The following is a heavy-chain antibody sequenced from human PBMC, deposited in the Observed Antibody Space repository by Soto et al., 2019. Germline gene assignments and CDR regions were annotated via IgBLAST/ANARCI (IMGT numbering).Heavy chain of an antibody. Sequence: ASVKVSCKASGYTFTSYDINWVRQATGQGLEWMGWMNPNSGNTGYAQKFQGRVTMTRNTSISTAYMELSSPRSEDTAVYYCARGARSSSWYGDYYYYMDVWGKGTTVTVSS. V-gene: IGHV1-8*01. CDR3: ARGARSSSWYGDYYYYMDV. CDR2: MNPNSGNT. D-gene: IGHD6-13*01. CDR1: GYTFTSYD. J-gene: IGHJ6*03.